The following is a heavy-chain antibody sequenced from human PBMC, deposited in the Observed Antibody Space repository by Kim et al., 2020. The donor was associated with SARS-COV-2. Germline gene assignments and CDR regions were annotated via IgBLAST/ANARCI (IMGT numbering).Heavy chain of an antibody. Sequence: YIYYADSGKGRFTISRDNAKNSLYLQMNSLRAEDTAVYYCARDTESSIDYWGQGTLVTVSS. J-gene: IGHJ4*02. CDR3: ARDTESSIDY. V-gene: IGHV3-21*01. CDR2: YI. D-gene: IGHD6-6*01.